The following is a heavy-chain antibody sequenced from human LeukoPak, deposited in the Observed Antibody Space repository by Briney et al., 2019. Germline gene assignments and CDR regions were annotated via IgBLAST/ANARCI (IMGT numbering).Heavy chain of an antibody. J-gene: IGHJ4*02. CDR3: ARNLGRTVSYNY. CDR1: GFTFSSYG. V-gene: IGHV3-30*03. D-gene: IGHD1-26*01. Sequence: GGSLRLSCAASGFTFSSYGMHWVRQAPGKGLEWVAVISFDGSNTYYADSVKGRFTISRDNSENTLYLQMNTLRAEDTAVYYCARNLGRTVSYNYWGQGTLVTVSS. CDR2: ISFDGSNT.